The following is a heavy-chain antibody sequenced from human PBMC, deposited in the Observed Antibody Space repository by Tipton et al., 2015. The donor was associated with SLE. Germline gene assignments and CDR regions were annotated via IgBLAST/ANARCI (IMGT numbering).Heavy chain of an antibody. CDR1: GGSISSYY. V-gene: IGHV4-59*01. D-gene: IGHD1-26*01. CDR2: INHSGST. CDR3: ARDLSRGSFDY. J-gene: IGHJ4*02. Sequence: TLSLTCTVSGGSISSYYWSWIRQPPGKGLEWIGEINHSGSTNYNPSLKSRVTISVDTSKNQFSLKLSSVTAADTAVYYCARDLSRGSFDYWGQGTLVTVSS.